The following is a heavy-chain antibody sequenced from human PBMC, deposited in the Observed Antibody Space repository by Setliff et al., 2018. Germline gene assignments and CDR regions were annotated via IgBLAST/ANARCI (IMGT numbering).Heavy chain of an antibody. CDR2: INHSGSA. CDR3: ARDVGGEGYFDS. CDR1: GGTFTYYY. J-gene: IGHJ4*02. V-gene: IGHV4-34*01. Sequence: SETLSLTCAAYGGTFTYYYWTWIRQSPGKGLEWIGEINHSGSANYSPSLKSRVTISIDTSKNQFSLTLKSVTAADTAVYYCARDVGGEGYFDSWGQGTLVTVSS. D-gene: IGHD3-10*01.